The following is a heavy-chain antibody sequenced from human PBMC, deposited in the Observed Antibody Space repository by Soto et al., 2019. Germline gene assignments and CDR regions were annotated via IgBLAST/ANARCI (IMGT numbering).Heavy chain of an antibody. J-gene: IGHJ6*03. CDR2: INHSGST. Sequence: SETLSLTCAVYGGSFSGYYWSWIRQPPGKGLEWIGEINHSGSTNYNPSLKSRVTISVDTSKNQFSLKLSSVTAADTAVYYCARGLGIAAAGTGYYYYMDVWGKGTTVTVSS. CDR3: ARGLGIAAAGTGYYYYMDV. CDR1: GGSFSGYY. D-gene: IGHD6-13*01. V-gene: IGHV4-34*01.